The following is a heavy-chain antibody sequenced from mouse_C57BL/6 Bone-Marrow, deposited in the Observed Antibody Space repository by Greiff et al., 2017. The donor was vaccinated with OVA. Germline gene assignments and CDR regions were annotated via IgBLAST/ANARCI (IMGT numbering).Heavy chain of an antibody. Sequence: DVMLVESGGDLVKPGGSLKLSCAASGFTFSSYGMSWVRQTPDKRLEWVATISSGGSYTYYPDSVKGRFTISRDNAKNTLYLQMSSLKSEDTAMYYCARRYDGAFAYWGQGTLVTVSA. V-gene: IGHV5-6*02. CDR2: ISSGGSYT. CDR1: GFTFSSYG. CDR3: ARRYDGAFAY. D-gene: IGHD2-3*01. J-gene: IGHJ3*01.